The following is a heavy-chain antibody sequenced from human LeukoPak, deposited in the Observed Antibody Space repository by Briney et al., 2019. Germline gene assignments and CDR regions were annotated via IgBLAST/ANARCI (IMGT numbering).Heavy chain of an antibody. CDR2: ISWNSGSI. V-gene: IGHV3-9*01. Sequence: GRSLRLSCAASGFTFDDYAVHWVRQAPGKGLEWVSGISWNSGSIGYADSVKGRFTISRDNAKNSLYLQMNSLRVEDTAVYYCLRGDRRDYWGQGTLVTVSS. D-gene: IGHD3-10*01. J-gene: IGHJ4*02. CDR3: LRGDRRDY. CDR1: GFTFDDYA.